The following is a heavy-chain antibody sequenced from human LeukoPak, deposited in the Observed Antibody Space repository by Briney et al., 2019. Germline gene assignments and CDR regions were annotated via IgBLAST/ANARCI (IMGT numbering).Heavy chain of an antibody. CDR1: GGTFSRYA. CDR3: ARLMNYGDYVDY. J-gene: IGHJ4*02. V-gene: IGHV1-69*05. Sequence: GSSVKVSCKASGGTFSRYAISWVRQAPGQGLEWMGRIIPIFGTANYAQKFQGRVTITTDESTSTAYMELSSLRAEDTAVYYCARLMNYGDYVDYWGQGTLVTVSS. CDR2: IIPIFGTA. D-gene: IGHD4-17*01.